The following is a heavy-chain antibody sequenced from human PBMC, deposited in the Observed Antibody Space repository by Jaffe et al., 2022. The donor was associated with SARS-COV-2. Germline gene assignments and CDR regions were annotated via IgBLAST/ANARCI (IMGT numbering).Heavy chain of an antibody. V-gene: IGHV3-64*01. Sequence: EVQLVESGGGLVQPGGSLRLSCAASGFIFSDFAMHWVRQAPGKGLEYVSTISSNGGGTSYAKSVKDRFTISRDNSKNMLYLRMGRLRDEDMAVYYCARGAPREVATYYYYYGMDVWGLGTTVTVSS. J-gene: IGHJ6*02. CDR1: GFIFSDFA. CDR2: ISSNGGGT. D-gene: IGHD2-21*02. CDR3: ARGAPREVATYYYYYGMDV.